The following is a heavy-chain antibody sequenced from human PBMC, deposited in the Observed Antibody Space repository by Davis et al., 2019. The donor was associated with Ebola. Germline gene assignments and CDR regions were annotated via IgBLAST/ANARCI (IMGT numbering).Heavy chain of an antibody. CDR3: ARMGKSYYDSLWDY. CDR1: GYSFTNYW. Sequence: GESLKISCKGSGYSFTNYWIAWVRQMPGKGPEWMGSIYSGDSDTRYSPSVEGHVTISADKSISTAYLQLSGLKASDTAMYYCARMGKSYYDSLWDYWGQGTLVTVSS. D-gene: IGHD3-10*01. CDR2: IYSGDSDT. J-gene: IGHJ4*02. V-gene: IGHV5-51*01.